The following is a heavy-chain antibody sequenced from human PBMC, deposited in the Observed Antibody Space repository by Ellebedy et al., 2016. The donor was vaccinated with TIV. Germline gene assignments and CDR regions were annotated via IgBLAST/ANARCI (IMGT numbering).Heavy chain of an antibody. CDR1: GGSIRVSTYY. V-gene: IGHV4-39*07. D-gene: IGHD1-26*01. J-gene: IGHJ6*03. CDR3: ARAFFSGFRGYMDV. Sequence: MPSETLSLTCTVSGGSIRVSTYYWAWIRQPPGKGLEWIGSIYYSGSTYYNPSLRSRVTISVDTSRDQFSLRLSSVTAADTAVYYCARAFFSGFRGYMDVWGKGTTVTVSS. CDR2: IYYSGST.